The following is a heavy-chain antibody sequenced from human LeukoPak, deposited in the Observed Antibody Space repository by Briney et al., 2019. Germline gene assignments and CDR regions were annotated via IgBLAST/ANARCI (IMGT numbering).Heavy chain of an antibody. J-gene: IGHJ4*02. CDR1: GDSISSYY. Sequence: PSETLSLTCTVSGDSISSYYWSWIRQPPGKGLEWIGYIYYSGSTNYNPSLKSRVTISVDTSKNQFSLKLSSVTAADTAVYYCARSGDILTGYYAIDYWGQGTLVTVSS. V-gene: IGHV4-59*01. D-gene: IGHD3-9*01. CDR2: IYYSGST. CDR3: ARSGDILTGYYAIDY.